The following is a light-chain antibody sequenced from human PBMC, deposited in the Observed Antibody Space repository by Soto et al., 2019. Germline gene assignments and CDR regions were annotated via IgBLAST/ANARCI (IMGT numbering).Light chain of an antibody. CDR2: AAS. V-gene: IGKV1-33*01. Sequence: DIQMTQSPSSLSASLGDRVTITCQASQDIDNSLNWYQQKPGKAPRLLIYAASNLEAGVPSSFSGSGSGTNFTFTISSLRPEDIAAYYCHQYDNLPLTFGGGTKVEIK. CDR3: HQYDNLPLT. CDR1: QDIDNS. J-gene: IGKJ4*01.